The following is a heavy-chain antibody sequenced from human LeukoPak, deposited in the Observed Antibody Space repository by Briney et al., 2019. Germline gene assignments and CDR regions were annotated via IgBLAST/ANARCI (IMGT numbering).Heavy chain of an antibody. D-gene: IGHD6-13*01. Sequence: GASVKVSCKASGYTFTSYGISWVRQAPGQGLEWMGWISAYNGNTNYAQKLQGRVTMTTDTSTGTAYMELRSLRSDDTAVYYCARGDTGIAAAGTDPNYYYMDVWGKGTTVTVSS. CDR1: GYTFTSYG. J-gene: IGHJ6*03. CDR3: ARGDTGIAAAGTDPNYYYMDV. CDR2: ISAYNGNT. V-gene: IGHV1-18*01.